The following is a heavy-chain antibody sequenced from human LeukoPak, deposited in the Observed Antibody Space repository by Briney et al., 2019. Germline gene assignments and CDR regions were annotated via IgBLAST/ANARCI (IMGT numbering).Heavy chain of an antibody. CDR2: INHSGST. Sequence: SETLSLTCAVYGGSFSGYYWSWIRQPPGKGLEWIGEINHSGSTNYNPSPKSRVTISVDTSKNQFSLKLSSVTAADTAVYYCARGRWLDHYFDYWGQGTLVTVSS. J-gene: IGHJ4*02. CDR1: GGSFSGYY. V-gene: IGHV4-34*01. D-gene: IGHD6-19*01. CDR3: ARGRWLDHYFDY.